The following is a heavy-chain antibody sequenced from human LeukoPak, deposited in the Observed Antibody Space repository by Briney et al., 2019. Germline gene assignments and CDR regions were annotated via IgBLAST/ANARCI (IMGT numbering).Heavy chain of an antibody. D-gene: IGHD5-18*01. V-gene: IGHV1-8*01. CDR3: ARNGDSGMVNPLNYYYYYYMDV. J-gene: IGHJ6*03. CDR1: GYTFTSYD. Sequence: GASVKVSCKASGYTFTSYDINWVRQATGQGLEWMGWMNPNSGNTGYAQKFQGRVTMTRNTSISTAYMELSSLRSEDTAVYYCARNGDSGMVNPLNYYYYYYMDVWGKGTTVTVSS. CDR2: MNPNSGNT.